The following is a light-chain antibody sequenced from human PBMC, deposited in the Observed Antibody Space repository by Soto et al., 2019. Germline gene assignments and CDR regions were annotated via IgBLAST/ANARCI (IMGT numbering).Light chain of an antibody. CDR1: QSVSNNY. CDR3: QQYGSSPT. V-gene: IGKV3-20*01. J-gene: IGKJ1*01. CDR2: GAS. Sequence: EIALTQSPGTLCLSPGERATISCMASQSVSNNYLAWYQQKPGQAPRLLIYGASNRATGIPDRFSGSGSGTDFTLTISRLEPEDFAVYYCQQYGSSPTFGQGTKVDIK.